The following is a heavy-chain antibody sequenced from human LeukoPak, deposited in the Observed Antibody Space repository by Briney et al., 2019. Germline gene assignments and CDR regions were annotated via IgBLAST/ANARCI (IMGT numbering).Heavy chain of an antibody. D-gene: IGHD3-22*01. J-gene: IGHJ4*02. CDR3: AKSAQVVITTNPHFDY. CDR2: ISGSGRHT. Sequence: GGSLRPSCAASGLTFSNYAMSWVRQAPGKGLEWVSIISGSGRHTYYADSVKGRFTISRDNSKNTLFLQMNSLRAEDTAVYFCAKSAQVVITTNPHFDYWGQGILVTVSS. CDR1: GLTFSNYA. V-gene: IGHV3-23*01.